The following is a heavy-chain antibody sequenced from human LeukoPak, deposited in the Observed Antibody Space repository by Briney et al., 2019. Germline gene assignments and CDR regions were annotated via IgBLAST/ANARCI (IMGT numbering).Heavy chain of an antibody. V-gene: IGHV4-34*01. J-gene: IGHJ5*02. CDR3: ARLYDFWSGYAGGFDP. CDR1: GGSFSGYY. Sequence: SETLSLTCAVYGGSFSGYYWSWIRQPPGKGLEWIGEINHSGSTNYNPSLKSRVTISVDTSKNQFSLKLSSVTAADTAVYYCARLYDFWSGYAGGFDPWGQGTLVTVSS. D-gene: IGHD3-3*01. CDR2: INHSGST.